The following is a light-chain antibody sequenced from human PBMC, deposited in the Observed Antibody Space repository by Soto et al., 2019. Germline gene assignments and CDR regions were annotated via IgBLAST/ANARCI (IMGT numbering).Light chain of an antibody. Sequence: EIVLTQSPATLSLSPGERATLSCGASQSVSSYLAWYQQKPGQAPRLLIYDASNRATGIPARFSGSGSGTDFTLTISCLEPEDFAVYYCQQRSNWPPGLTFGGGTKVEIK. CDR3: QQRSNWPPGLT. CDR1: QSVSSY. J-gene: IGKJ4*01. CDR2: DAS. V-gene: IGKV3-11*01.